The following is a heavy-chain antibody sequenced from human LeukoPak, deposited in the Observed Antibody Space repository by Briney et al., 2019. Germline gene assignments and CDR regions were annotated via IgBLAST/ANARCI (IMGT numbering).Heavy chain of an antibody. J-gene: IGHJ4*02. CDR1: GFTFSGSA. Sequence: PGGSLRLSCAASGFTFSGSAMHWVRQASGKGLEWMGRIIPIFGTANYAQKFQGRVTITTDESTSTAYMELSSLRSEDTAVYYCAREAEDDFWSGYWEFWGQGTLVTVSS. CDR3: AREAEDDFWSGYWEF. CDR2: IIPIFGTA. V-gene: IGHV1-69*05. D-gene: IGHD3-3*01.